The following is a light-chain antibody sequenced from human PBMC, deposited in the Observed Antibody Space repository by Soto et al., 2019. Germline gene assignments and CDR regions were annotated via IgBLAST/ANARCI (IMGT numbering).Light chain of an antibody. CDR3: QQYGRSPLMYT. V-gene: IGKV3-20*01. CDR2: GAS. J-gene: IGKJ2*01. Sequence: EIVLTQSPGTLSLSPGERATLSCRASQSITSNFLAWYQQKPGQAPRLLIYGASTRAAGVPDRFGASGSGTDFTLTITRLEPEDFAVYYCQQYGRSPLMYTFGQGTKLGVK. CDR1: QSITSNF.